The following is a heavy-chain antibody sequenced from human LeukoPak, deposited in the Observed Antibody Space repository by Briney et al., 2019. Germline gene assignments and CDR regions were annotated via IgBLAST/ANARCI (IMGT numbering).Heavy chain of an antibody. CDR2: IKQDGTDK. CDR3: ARKVVVDY. CDR1: GFTFSNHW. Sequence: PGGSLRLSCTASGFTFSNHWMNWVRQAPGKGLEWVANIKQDGTDKYYVDSVKGRFTISRDNAKNSLFLQMNSLRAEDTALYYCARKVVVDYWGQGTLVTVSS. J-gene: IGHJ4*02. V-gene: IGHV3-7*05. D-gene: IGHD2-15*01.